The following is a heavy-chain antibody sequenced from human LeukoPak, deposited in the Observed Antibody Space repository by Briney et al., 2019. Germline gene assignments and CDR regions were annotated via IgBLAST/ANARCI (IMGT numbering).Heavy chain of an antibody. J-gene: IGHJ3*02. CDR3: ATAYCGGDCYSKNAFDI. CDR2: IYSGGST. D-gene: IGHD2-21*02. V-gene: IGHV3-66*01. Sequence: PGGSLTLSCAASGFTVSSNYMSWVRQAPGKGLEWVSVIYSGGSTYYADSVKGRFTISRDNSKNTLYLQMNSLRAEDTAVYYCATAYCGGDCYSKNAFDIWGQGTMVTVSS. CDR1: GFTVSSNY.